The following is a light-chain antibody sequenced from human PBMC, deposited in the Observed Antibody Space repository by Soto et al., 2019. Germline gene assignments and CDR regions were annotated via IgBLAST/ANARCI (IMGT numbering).Light chain of an antibody. CDR3: QQYCNSIPWT. CDR2: GAS. V-gene: IGKV3-20*01. J-gene: IGKJ1*01. Sequence: EIVLTQSPGTLSLSPGEGATLSCRASQIVSNNYLAWYQQKPGQAPRLLVYGASRGATGIPDRFRGSGSGTDFTLTISRLEPEDFAVDYCQQYCNSIPWTFGQGTKVEIK. CDR1: QIVSNNY.